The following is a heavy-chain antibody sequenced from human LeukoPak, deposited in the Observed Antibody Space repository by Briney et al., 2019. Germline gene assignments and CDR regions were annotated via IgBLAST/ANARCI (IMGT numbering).Heavy chain of an antibody. D-gene: IGHD1-26*01. CDR2: IYYSGST. V-gene: IGHV4-59*08. CDR3: ARGQGGSRYFDY. CDR1: GGSISSYY. J-gene: IGHJ4*02. Sequence: SETLSLTCTVSGGSISSYYWSWIRQPPGKGLEWIGYIYYSGSTSYNPSLKSRVTISVDTSKNQFSLKLSSVTAADTAVYYCARGQGGSRYFDYWGQGTLVTVSS.